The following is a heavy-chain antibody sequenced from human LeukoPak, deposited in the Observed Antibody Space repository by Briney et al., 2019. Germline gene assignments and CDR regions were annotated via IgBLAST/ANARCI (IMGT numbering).Heavy chain of an antibody. CDR1: GFTFSSYA. V-gene: IGHV3-23*01. J-gene: IGHJ4*02. D-gene: IGHD2-2*01. Sequence: PGGSLRLSCAASGFTFSSYAMSWVRQAPGKGLEWVSAISGSGGSTYYADSVKGRFTISRDNSKNTLYLQMNSLRAEDTAVYYCAKDERTGTIVVVPAAADYWGQGNLVTVSS. CDR2: ISGSGGST. CDR3: AKDERTGTIVVVPAAADY.